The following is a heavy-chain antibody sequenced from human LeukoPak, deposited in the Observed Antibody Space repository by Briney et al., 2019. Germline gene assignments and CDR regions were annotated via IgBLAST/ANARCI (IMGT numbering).Heavy chain of an antibody. J-gene: IGHJ5*02. CDR1: GGSISSYY. CDR2: IYYSGST. Sequence: PSETLSLTCTVSGGSISSYYWSWIRQPPGKGLEWIGYIYYSGSTNYNPSLKSRVTISVDTSKNQFSLKLSSVTAADTAVYYCARGFIISWFDPWGQGTLVTVSS. V-gene: IGHV4-59*01. D-gene: IGHD3-10*01. CDR3: ARGFIISWFDP.